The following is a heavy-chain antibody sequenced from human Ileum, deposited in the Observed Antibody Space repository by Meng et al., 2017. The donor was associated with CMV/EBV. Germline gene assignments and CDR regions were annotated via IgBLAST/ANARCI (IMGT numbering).Heavy chain of an antibody. CDR2: ISSNSDNV. V-gene: IGHV3-9*01. Sequence: SLKISCAASGFTFDDYAMHWVRQAPGKGLEWVSGISSNSDNVDYADSVKGRFTISRDHAKNSLYLQMNSLRTEDTAFYYCAKGCARNFGCCCAGALFGNWGQGKLVTGAS. CDR1: GFTFDDYA. CDR3: AKGCARNFGCCCAGALFGN. D-gene: IGHD1-7*01. J-gene: IGHJ4*02.